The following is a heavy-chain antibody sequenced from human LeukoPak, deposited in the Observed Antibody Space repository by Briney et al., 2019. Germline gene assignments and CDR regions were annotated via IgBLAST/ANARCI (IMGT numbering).Heavy chain of an antibody. D-gene: IGHD3-9*01. CDR2: INPNGGTT. CDR1: DYTFIRHW. J-gene: IGHJ4*02. CDR3: ARGEGRYFQDY. V-gene: IGHV1-46*01. Sequence: ASVKVSCKASDYTFIRHWMHWVRQAPGQGLEWMGVINPNGGTTVYAQKLQGRVTLTRDMSTSTLYMELSSLTSEDTAVYYCARGEGRYFQDYWGQGTLVTVSS.